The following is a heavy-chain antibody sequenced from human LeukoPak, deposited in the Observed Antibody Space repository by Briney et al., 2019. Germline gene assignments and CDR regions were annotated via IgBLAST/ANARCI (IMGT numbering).Heavy chain of an antibody. D-gene: IGHD2/OR15-2a*01. V-gene: IGHV3-30*02. Sequence: GGSLRLSCAASGFTFSSYGMHWVRQAPGKGLEWVAFIRYDGSNKYYADSVKGRFTISRDNSKNTLYLQMNSLRAEDTAVYYCAKDSSAFILRPDFDYWGQGTLVTVPS. CDR3: AKDSSAFILRPDFDY. CDR1: GFTFSSYG. J-gene: IGHJ4*02. CDR2: IRYDGSNK.